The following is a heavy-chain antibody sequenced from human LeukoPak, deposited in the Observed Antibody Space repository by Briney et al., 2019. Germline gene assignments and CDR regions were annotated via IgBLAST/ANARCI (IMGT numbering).Heavy chain of an antibody. CDR3: ARGRATWDY. D-gene: IGHD1-26*01. J-gene: IGHJ4*02. V-gene: IGHV3-74*01. Sequence: GGSLRLSCAASGFTFSDYWMHWVRQAPGKGLVWVSRIHRDGSSTTYADSVKGRFTISRDNAKNTLYLQMNSLRAEDTAVYFCARGRATWDYWGQGSLVTVSS. CDR1: GFTFSDYW. CDR2: IHRDGSST.